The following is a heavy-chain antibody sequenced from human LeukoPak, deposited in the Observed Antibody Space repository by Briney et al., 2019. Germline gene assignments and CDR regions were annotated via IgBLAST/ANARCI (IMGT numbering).Heavy chain of an antibody. V-gene: IGHV3-21*01. CDR2: ISSSSSYI. CDR1: GFTFSSYS. D-gene: IGHD5-24*01. J-gene: IGHJ3*02. CDR3: ARDRGDENAFDI. Sequence: GEPLRLPGSASGFTFSSYSMNWVRQAPGKGLVWVSSISSSSSYIYYADSVKGRFTISRDNAKNSLYPQMNSLRAEDTAVYYCARDRGDENAFDIWGQGTMVTVSS.